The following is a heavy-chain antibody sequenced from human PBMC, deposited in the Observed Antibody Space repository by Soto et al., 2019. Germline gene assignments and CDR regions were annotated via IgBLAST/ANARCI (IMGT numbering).Heavy chain of an antibody. D-gene: IGHD2-15*01. CDR3: AKDGFGYCSGGSCSAVD. Sequence: TGGSLRLSCAASGFTFSSYAMSWVRQAPGKGLECVSTLSGSGFSTYYADSVKGRFTISRDNSKDTLFLQMNSLRAEDTAVYYCAKDGFGYCSGGSCSAVDWGQGTLVTVSS. V-gene: IGHV3-23*01. J-gene: IGHJ4*02. CDR2: LSGSGFST. CDR1: GFTFSSYA.